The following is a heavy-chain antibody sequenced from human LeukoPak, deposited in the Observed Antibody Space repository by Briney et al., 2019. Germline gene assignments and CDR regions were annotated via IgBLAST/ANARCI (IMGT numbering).Heavy chain of an antibody. CDR1: GGTFSSYA. D-gene: IGHD3-22*01. J-gene: IGHJ4*02. CDR3: ARGPDTYYYDSSGPNLDY. Sequence: GSSVKVSCKASGGTFSSYAISWVRQAPGQGLEWMGGIIPIFGTANYAQKFQGRVTITADESTSTAYMELSSLRSEDTAVYSCARGPDTYYYDSSGPNLDYWGQGTLVTVSS. V-gene: IGHV1-69*01. CDR2: IIPIFGTA.